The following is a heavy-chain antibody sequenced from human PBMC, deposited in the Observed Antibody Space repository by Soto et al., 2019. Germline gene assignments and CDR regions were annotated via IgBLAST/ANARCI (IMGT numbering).Heavy chain of an antibody. J-gene: IGHJ6*02. V-gene: IGHV1-69*01. D-gene: IGHD3-22*01. CDR2: IIPFFKGT. CDR1: GGTFSSFS. Sequence: QVQLVQSGAEVKKPGSSVKVSCKASGGTFSSFSISWVRQAPGHGLEWMGRIIPFFKGTSCAQKFQGRVTITADESTSTAYMVLSSLTSEDTAIYYCATDVSLNYYDNTYYYFALDVWGQGTTVAVSS. CDR3: ATDVSLNYYDNTYYYFALDV.